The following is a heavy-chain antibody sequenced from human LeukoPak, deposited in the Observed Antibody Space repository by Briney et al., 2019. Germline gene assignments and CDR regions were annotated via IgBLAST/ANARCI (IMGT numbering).Heavy chain of an antibody. Sequence: SETLSLTCTVSGGSISSSSYYWGWIRQPPGKGLEWIGSIYYSGSTYYNPSLKSRVTISVDTSKNQFSLKLSSVTAADTAVYYCARVGYDSSGYYLDYWGQGTLVTVSS. V-gene: IGHV4-39*07. CDR3: ARVGYDSSGYYLDY. CDR1: GGSISSSSYY. J-gene: IGHJ4*02. D-gene: IGHD3-22*01. CDR2: IYYSGST.